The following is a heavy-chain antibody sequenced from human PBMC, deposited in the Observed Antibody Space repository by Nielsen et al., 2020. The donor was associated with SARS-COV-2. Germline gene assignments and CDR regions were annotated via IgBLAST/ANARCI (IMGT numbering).Heavy chain of an antibody. CDR2: IYYSGST. V-gene: IGHV4-59*08. CDR1: GGSISSYY. J-gene: IGHJ4*02. D-gene: IGHD3-10*01. CDR3: ARQHSRGYFDY. Sequence: SETLSLTCTVSGGSISSYYWSWIRQPPGKGLEWIGYIYYSGSTNYNPSLKSRVTISVDTSKNQFSLKLSSVTAADTAVYYCARQHSRGYFDYWGQGTLVTVSS.